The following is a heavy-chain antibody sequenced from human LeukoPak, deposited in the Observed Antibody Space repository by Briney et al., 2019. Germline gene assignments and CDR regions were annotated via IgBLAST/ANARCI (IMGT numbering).Heavy chain of an antibody. J-gene: IGHJ4*02. CDR1: GGSISSSSYS. Sequence: PSETLSLTCTVSGGSISSSSYSWGWIRQPPGKGLEWLGSIYYSGTTYYNPSLKSRVTISVDTSKIHFSLKLSSVAATDTAVYFCARLRFDFWSGYTHPYFDYWGQGTLVTVSS. D-gene: IGHD3-3*01. CDR2: IYYSGTT. V-gene: IGHV4-39*01. CDR3: ARLRFDFWSGYTHPYFDY.